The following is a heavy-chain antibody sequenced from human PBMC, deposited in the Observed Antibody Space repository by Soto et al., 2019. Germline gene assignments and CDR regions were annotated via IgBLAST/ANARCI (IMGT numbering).Heavy chain of an antibody. CDR1: GYTFPSHG. V-gene: IGHV1-18*01. Sequence: ASVKVSCKPSGYTFPSHGLSWVRQAPGQGLEWMGWISTYNGKTEYAQKFQGRVTMTADTRTTTGYMELRSRRSDDTAVYYCPRLRTEGATFREDEFDLGGQGIKVTVS. J-gene: IGHJ3*01. CDR2: ISTYNGKT. CDR3: PRLRTEGATFREDEFDL. D-gene: IGHD1-26*01.